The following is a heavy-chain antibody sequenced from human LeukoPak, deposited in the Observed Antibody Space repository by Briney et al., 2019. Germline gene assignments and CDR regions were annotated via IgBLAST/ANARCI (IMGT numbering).Heavy chain of an antibody. CDR3: ARDPLPRDSSGYYLDY. V-gene: IGHV4-34*01. CDR2: INHSGST. J-gene: IGHJ4*02. CDR1: GGSFSGYY. Sequence: SETLPLTCAVSGGSFSGYYWSWIRQPPGKGLEWIGEINHSGSTNYNPSLKIRLTISVDTSKNQFSLTLSSVTAADTAVYYCARDPLPRDSSGYYLDYWGQGTLVTVSS. D-gene: IGHD3-22*01.